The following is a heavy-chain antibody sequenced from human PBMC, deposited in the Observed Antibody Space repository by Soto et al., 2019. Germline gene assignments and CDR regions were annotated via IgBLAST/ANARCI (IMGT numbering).Heavy chain of an antibody. J-gene: IGHJ5*02. Sequence: SQTLSLTCAISGDSVSSYSAAWNWIRQSPSGGLEWLGRTYYRSRFFSDYAESVKSRIIINPDTSKNQFSLQLKSVTPEDTAVYYCVRDRYSSSGWFDTWGQGTQVTVSS. V-gene: IGHV6-1*01. D-gene: IGHD3-10*01. CDR2: TYYRSRFFS. CDR1: GDSVSSYSAA. CDR3: VRDRYSSSGWFDT.